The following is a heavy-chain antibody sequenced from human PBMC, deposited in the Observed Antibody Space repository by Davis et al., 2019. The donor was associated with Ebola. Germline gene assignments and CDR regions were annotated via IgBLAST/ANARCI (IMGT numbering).Heavy chain of an antibody. CDR2: IIPMYGTV. J-gene: IGHJ6*02. V-gene: IGHV1-69*13. CDR1: GGTFSKNA. D-gene: IGHD3-3*01. CDR3: ARGGGFFGVVVSYYNCYGMDV. Sequence: SVKVSCKASGGTFSKNAMNWVRQAPGQGLEWMGGIIPMYGTVKSAQKFQGRVTITADEPTNTAYMELSSLRSEDTAMYYCARGGGFFGVVVSYYNCYGMDVWGQGTTVTVS.